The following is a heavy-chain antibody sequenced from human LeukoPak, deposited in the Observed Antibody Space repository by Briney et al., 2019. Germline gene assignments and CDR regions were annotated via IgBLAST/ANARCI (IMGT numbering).Heavy chain of an antibody. CDR1: GFTFSSYG. J-gene: IGHJ4*02. CDR3: ARVGNTMVRGAALDY. D-gene: IGHD3-10*01. Sequence: GGSLRLSCAASGFTFSSYGMHWVRQAPGKGLEWVAVIWYDGSNKYYADSVKGRFTISRDNSKNTLYLQMNSLRAEDTALYYCARVGNTMVRGAALDYWGQGTLVTVSS. V-gene: IGHV3-33*01. CDR2: IWYDGSNK.